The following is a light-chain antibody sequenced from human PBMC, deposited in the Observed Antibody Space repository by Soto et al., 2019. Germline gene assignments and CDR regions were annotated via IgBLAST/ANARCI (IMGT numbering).Light chain of an antibody. CDR3: QQYYSTPVT. V-gene: IGKV4-1*01. J-gene: IGKJ2*01. CDR1: LSVLYSSNNKNY. Sequence: DIVMTQSPDSLAVSLGERATINCKSSLSVLYSSNNKNYLAWYQQKPGQPPILLIYWASTRESGVPDRFSGSGSGTDFTLTISSLQAEDVAVYYCQQYYSTPVTFGQGTKLEIK. CDR2: WAS.